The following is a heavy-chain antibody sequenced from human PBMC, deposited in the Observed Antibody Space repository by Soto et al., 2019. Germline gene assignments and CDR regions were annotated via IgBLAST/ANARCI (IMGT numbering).Heavy chain of an antibody. Sequence: SETLSLTCTVSGGSISSSSYYWGWIRQSPGKGLEWIGSIYYAGDTQYNPSLKSRVTLSVDRSNNQFSLKVTSVTAADTAVYYCARQDATMGYYAFWSGFPVAHWGQGTLVTVSS. J-gene: IGHJ4*02. V-gene: IGHV4-39*01. D-gene: IGHD3-3*01. CDR2: IYYAGDT. CDR1: GGSISSSSYY. CDR3: ARQDATMGYYAFWSGFPVAH.